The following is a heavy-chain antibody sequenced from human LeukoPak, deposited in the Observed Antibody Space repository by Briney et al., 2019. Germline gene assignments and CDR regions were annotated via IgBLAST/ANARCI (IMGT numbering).Heavy chain of an antibody. CDR3: AKGPLVVVAAPFDY. J-gene: IGHJ4*02. Sequence: GGPLRLSCAASGFTFSSYAMSWVRQAPGKGLEWVSAISGSGGSTYYADSVKGRFTISRDNSKNTLYLQMNSLRAEDTAVYYCAKGPLVVVAAPFDYWGQGTLVTVSS. D-gene: IGHD2-15*01. CDR2: ISGSGGST. CDR1: GFTFSSYA. V-gene: IGHV3-23*01.